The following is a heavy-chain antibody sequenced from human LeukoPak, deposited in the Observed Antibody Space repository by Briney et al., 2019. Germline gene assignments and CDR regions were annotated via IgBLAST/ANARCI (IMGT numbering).Heavy chain of an antibody. J-gene: IGHJ3*02. CDR1: GVSVSDGRYY. D-gene: IGHD2-2*01. CDR3: ATPYCSGISCLDLFNM. V-gene: IGHV4-31*03. Sequence: KSSETLSLTCNVSGVSVSDGRYYWTWIRQHPGKGLEWIAYKYYSGSAKYNPSLKSRLTISIDTSKNQFSLQLSSVTAADTATYYCATPYCSGISCLDLFNMWGQGTRVTVSS. CDR2: KYYSGSA.